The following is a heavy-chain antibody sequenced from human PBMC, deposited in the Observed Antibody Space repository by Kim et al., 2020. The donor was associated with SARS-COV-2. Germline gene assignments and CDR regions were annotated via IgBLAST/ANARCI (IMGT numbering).Heavy chain of an antibody. J-gene: IGHJ3*01. Sequence: ASVKVSCQASNYIFINYGISWVRQAPGQGLEWMGWIRPHNGNTNYEQKFQGRIALTTDVSTSTAYMELRSLTSDDTAVYYCAREYYYGSGTYDSFDAYDV. D-gene: IGHD3-10*01. CDR3: AREYYYGSGTYDSFDAYDV. CDR2: IRPHNGNT. V-gene: IGHV1-18*01. CDR1: NYIFINYG.